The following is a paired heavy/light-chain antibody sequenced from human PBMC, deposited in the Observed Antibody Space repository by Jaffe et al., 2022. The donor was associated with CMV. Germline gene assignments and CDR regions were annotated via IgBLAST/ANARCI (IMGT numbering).Light chain of an antibody. CDR2: AAS. J-gene: IGKJ4*01. V-gene: IGKV1-17*03. Sequence: DIQMTQSPSAMSASVGDRVTITCRASQGISNYLAWFQQKPGKVPKRLIYAASSLQSGVPSRFSGSGSGTEFTLTISSLQPEDFATYYCLQHNSYPLTFGGGTKVEIK. CDR3: LQHNSYPLT. CDR1: QGISNY.
Heavy chain of an antibody. CDR2: INPSGGST. Sequence: QVQLVQSGAEVKKPGASVKVSCKASGYTFTSYYMHWVRQAPGQGLEWMGIINPSGGSTSYAQKFQGRVTMTRDTSTSTVYMELSSLRSEDTAVYYCARVPKGIGSGSLLPDDAFDIWGQGTMVTVSS. CDR1: GYTFTSYY. CDR3: ARVPKGIGSGSLLPDDAFDI. V-gene: IGHV1-46*01. J-gene: IGHJ3*02. D-gene: IGHD1-26*01.